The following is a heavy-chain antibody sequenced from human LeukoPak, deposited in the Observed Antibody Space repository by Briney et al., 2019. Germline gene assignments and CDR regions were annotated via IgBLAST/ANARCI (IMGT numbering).Heavy chain of an antibody. CDR1: TFSSYG. D-gene: IGHD3-16*02. CDR3: ARLPNDYVWGSYRPSGDYYFDY. CDR2: IYYSGST. J-gene: IGHJ4*02. Sequence: TFSSYGMHWVRQAPGKGLEWIGSIYYSGSTYYNPSLKSRVTISVDTSENQFSLKLSSVTAADTAVYYCARLPNDYVWGSYRPSGDYYFDYWGQGTLVTVSS. V-gene: IGHV4-39*01.